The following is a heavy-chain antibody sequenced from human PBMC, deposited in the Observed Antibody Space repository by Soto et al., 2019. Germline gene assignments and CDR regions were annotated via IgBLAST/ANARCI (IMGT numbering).Heavy chain of an antibody. CDR2: IYPGDSDT. D-gene: IGHD5-18*01. CDR3: ARRSPVDTAMVTEYYGMDV. CDR1: GYSFTSYW. V-gene: IGHV5-51*01. Sequence: PGESLKISCKGSGYSFTSYWIGWVRQMPGKGLEWMGIIYPGDSDTRYSPSFQGQVTISADKSISTAYLQWSSLKASDTATYYCARRSPVDTAMVTEYYGMDVWGQGTTVTVSS. J-gene: IGHJ6*02.